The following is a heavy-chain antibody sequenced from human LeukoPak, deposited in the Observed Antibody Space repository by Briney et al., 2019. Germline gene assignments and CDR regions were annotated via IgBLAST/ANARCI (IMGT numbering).Heavy chain of an antibody. CDR1: GFTFSTYS. V-gene: IGHV3-21*01. Sequence: SGGSLRLSCAASGFTFSTYSMNWVRQAPGKGLEWVSSITSPVGRMYYADSLKGRITISRDNARSTLYLQMNSLRAEGTAVYYCATDGRSSGCYGFDYGGQGILVTVSS. CDR2: ITSPVGRM. CDR3: ATDGRSSGCYGFDY. D-gene: IGHD6-19*01. J-gene: IGHJ4*02.